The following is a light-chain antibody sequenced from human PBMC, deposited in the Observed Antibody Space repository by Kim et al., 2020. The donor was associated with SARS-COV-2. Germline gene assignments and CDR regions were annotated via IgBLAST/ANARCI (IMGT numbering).Light chain of an antibody. J-gene: IGLJ2*01. CDR2: EVT. CDR3: CSYAGRSTL. V-gene: IGLV2-23*02. CDR1: SSDVGSSNL. Sequence: PGQSITISCPGTSSDVGSSNLVSWCQQHPGKAPKLMIYEVTKRPSGVSNRFSGSKSGNTASLTISGLQAEDEADYYCCSYAGRSTLFGGGTQLTVL.